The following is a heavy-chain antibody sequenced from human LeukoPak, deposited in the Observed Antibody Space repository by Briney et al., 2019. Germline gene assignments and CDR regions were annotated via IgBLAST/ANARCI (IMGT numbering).Heavy chain of an antibody. D-gene: IGHD3-10*01. CDR3: TTLYGSGSYY. CDR2: IKSKTDGGTT. V-gene: IGHV3-15*01. CDR1: GFTFSNAW. Sequence: GGSLRLSCAASGFTFSNAWMSWVRQAPGKGLEWVGRIKSKTDGGTTDNAAPVKGRCIISRDDSKNTLYLQMNSLKTEDTAVHYCTTLYGSGSYYWGQGTLVTVSS. J-gene: IGHJ4*02.